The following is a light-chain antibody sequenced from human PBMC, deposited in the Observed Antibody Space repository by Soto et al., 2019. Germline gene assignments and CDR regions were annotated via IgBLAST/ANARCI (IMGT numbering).Light chain of an antibody. Sequence: QSVLTQPASVSGSPGQSITISCTGSRSDVGGYNYVSWYQQHPGKAPKLMIYDLSNRPSGVSNRFSVSKSGNTASLTISGLQAEDEADYYCSSYTSSSAWVFGGGTKLTVL. CDR1: RSDVGGYNY. CDR3: SSYTSSSAWV. V-gene: IGLV2-14*01. CDR2: DLS. J-gene: IGLJ3*02.